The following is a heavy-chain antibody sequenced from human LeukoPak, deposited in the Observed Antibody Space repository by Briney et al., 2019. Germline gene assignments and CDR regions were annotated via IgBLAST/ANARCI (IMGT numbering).Heavy chain of an antibody. D-gene: IGHD3-22*01. J-gene: IGHJ6*03. CDR1: GGTFSSYG. V-gene: IGHV1-69*13. CDR2: IIPIFGTA. Sequence: GASVKVSCKASGGTFSSYGISWVRQAPGQGLEWMGGIIPIFGTANYAQKFQGRVTITADESTSTAYMELSSLRSEDTAVYYCARGRYDSSGHYYMDVWGKGTTVTISS. CDR3: ARGRYDSSGHYYMDV.